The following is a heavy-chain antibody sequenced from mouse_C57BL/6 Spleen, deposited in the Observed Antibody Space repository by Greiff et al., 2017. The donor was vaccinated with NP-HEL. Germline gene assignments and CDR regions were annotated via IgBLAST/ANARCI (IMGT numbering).Heavy chain of an antibody. CDR1: GYTFTDYN. CDR2: INPNNGGT. V-gene: IGHV1-18*01. Sequence: EVQLQQSGPELVKPGASVKIPCKASGYTFTDYNMDWVKQSHGKSLEWIGDINPNNGGTIYNQKFKGKATLTVDMSSSTAYMELRSLTSEDTAVYYWARTDPDSWDNAYWGQGTLVTVSA. CDR3: ARTDPDSWDNAY. D-gene: IGHD4-1*01. J-gene: IGHJ3*01.